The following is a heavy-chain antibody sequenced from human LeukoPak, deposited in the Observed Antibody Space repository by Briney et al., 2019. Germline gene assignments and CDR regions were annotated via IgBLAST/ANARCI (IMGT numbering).Heavy chain of an antibody. CDR1: GFMFSTYA. V-gene: IGHV3-23*01. J-gene: IGHJ4*02. CDR2: ISGSGGST. CDR3: AKGYSTHYEY. D-gene: IGHD5/OR15-5a*01. Sequence: PGGSLRLSYAASGFMFSTYAMSWVRQAPGKGLEWVSGISGSGGSTYYADSVKGRFTISRDNSKNTLFLQMNSLSAEDTAVYYCAKGYSTHYEYWGQGTLVTVAS.